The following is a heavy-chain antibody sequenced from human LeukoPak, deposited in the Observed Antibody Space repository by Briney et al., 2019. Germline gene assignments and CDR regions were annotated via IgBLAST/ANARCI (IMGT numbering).Heavy chain of an antibody. J-gene: IGHJ6*02. CDR2: INPNSGGT. CDR3: ARDWVAAAGPYYYYHGMDV. V-gene: IGHV1-2*04. D-gene: IGHD6-13*01. CDR1: GYTFTGYY. Sequence: GASVKVSCKASGYTFTGYYMHWVRQAPGQGLEWMGWINPNSGGTNYAQKFQGWVTMTRDTSISTAYMELSRLRSDDTAVYYCARDWVAAAGPYYYYHGMDVWGQGTTVTVSS.